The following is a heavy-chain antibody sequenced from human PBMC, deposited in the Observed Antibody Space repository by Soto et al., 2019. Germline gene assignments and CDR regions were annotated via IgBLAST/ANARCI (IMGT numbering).Heavy chain of an antibody. CDR2: IKQDGSEK. V-gene: IGHV3-7*04. D-gene: IGHD6-13*01. Sequence: ESGGGLVQPGGSLRLSCAASGFTFSSYWMSWVRQAPGKGLEWVANIKQDGSEKYYVDSVKGRFTISRDNAKNSLYLQMNSLRAEDTAVYYCARGGIAAAEGDAFDIWGQGTMVTVSS. CDR3: ARGGIAAAEGDAFDI. CDR1: GFTFSSYW. J-gene: IGHJ3*02.